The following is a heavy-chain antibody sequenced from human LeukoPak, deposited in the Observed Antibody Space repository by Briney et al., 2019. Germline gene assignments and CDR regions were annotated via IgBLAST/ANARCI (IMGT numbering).Heavy chain of an antibody. Sequence: ASVKVSCKASGYTFTSYDINWVRQATGQGLEWMGWMNPNSGNTGYAQKFQGRVTTTRNTSISTAYMELSSLRSEDTAVYYCARVAGYCSGGSCYVRDYWGQGTLVTVSS. CDR1: GYTFTSYD. D-gene: IGHD2-15*01. CDR2: MNPNSGNT. CDR3: ARVAGYCSGGSCYVRDY. V-gene: IGHV1-8*03. J-gene: IGHJ4*02.